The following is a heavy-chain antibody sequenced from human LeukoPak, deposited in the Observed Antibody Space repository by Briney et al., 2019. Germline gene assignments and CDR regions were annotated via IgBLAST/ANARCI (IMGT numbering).Heavy chain of an antibody. D-gene: IGHD6-19*01. Sequence: SETLSLTCTVSGGSISSYYWSWIRQPPGKGLEWIGYIYYSGSTNYNPSLKSRVTISVDTSKNQFSLKLSSVTAADTAVYYCARDPRGAVAGTGFDYWGQETLVTVSS. V-gene: IGHV4-59*01. J-gene: IGHJ4*02. CDR1: GGSISSYY. CDR2: IYYSGST. CDR3: ARDPRGAVAGTGFDY.